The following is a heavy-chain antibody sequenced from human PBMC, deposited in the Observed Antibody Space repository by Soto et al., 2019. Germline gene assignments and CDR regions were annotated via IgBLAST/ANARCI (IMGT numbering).Heavy chain of an antibody. CDR2: ISGSGGST. Sequence: GGSLRLSCAASGFTFSSYAMSWVRQAPGKGLEWVSAISGSGGSTYYADSVKGRFTISRDNSKNTLYLQMDSLRAEDTAVYYCAKDRVGAAAGTWFDPWGQGTLVTVSS. D-gene: IGHD6-13*01. CDR1: GFTFSSYA. V-gene: IGHV3-23*01. J-gene: IGHJ5*02. CDR3: AKDRVGAAAGTWFDP.